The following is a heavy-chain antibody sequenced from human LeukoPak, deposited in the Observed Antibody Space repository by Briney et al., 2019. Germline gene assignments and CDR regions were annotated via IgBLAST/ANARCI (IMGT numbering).Heavy chain of an antibody. CDR1: GFTFSDYY. V-gene: IGHV3-11*01. Sequence: GGSLGLSCAASGFTFSDYYMSWIRQAPGKGLERISSTSSSGSIKYYEDSVKGRFTISRDNAKNSLYLQMNSLRAEDTAMYYCARGYSQFDSWGQGTLVTVSS. D-gene: IGHD1-26*01. J-gene: IGHJ4*02. CDR2: TSSSGSIK. CDR3: ARGYSQFDS.